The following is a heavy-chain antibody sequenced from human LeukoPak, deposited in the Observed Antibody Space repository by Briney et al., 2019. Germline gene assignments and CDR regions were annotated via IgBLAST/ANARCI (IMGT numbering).Heavy chain of an antibody. V-gene: IGHV3-21*01. J-gene: IGHJ6*02. CDR3: ARDPNNWNSRYYYYGMDV. Sequence: GGSLRLSCAASGFTFSSYSMNWVRQAPGKGLEWVSSISSSSSYIYYADSVKGRFTISRDNAKNSLYLQMNGLRAEDTAVYYCARDPNNWNSRYYYYGMDVWGQGTTVTVSS. CDR2: ISSSSSYI. D-gene: IGHD1-20*01. CDR1: GFTFSSYS.